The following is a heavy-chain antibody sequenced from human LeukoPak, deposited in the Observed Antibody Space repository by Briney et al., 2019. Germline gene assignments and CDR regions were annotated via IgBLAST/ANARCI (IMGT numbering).Heavy chain of an antibody. D-gene: IGHD3-22*01. CDR1: GFTFSSYS. J-gene: IGHJ4*02. CDR2: ISSSSSYI. CDR3: ARMAGTDDCYDSSYPSDY. V-gene: IGHV3-21*01. Sequence: GGSLRLSCAASGFTFSSYSMNWVRQAPGKGLEWVSSISSSSSYIYYADSVKGRFTISRDNAKNSLYLQMNSLRAEDTAVYYCARMAGTDDCYDSSYPSDYWGQGTLVTVSS.